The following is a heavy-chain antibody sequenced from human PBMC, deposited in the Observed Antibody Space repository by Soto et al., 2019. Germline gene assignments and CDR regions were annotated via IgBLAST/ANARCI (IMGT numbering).Heavy chain of an antibody. CDR2: INHSGST. CDR3: ARDNWNEDRYYFDY. V-gene: IGHV4-34*01. Sequence: SETLSLTCAVYGGSFSGYYWSWIRQPPGKGLEWIGEINHSGSTNYNPSLKSRVTISVDTSKNQFSLKLSSVTAADTAVYYCARDNWNEDRYYFDYWGEGTLVTVSS. CDR1: GGSFSGYY. J-gene: IGHJ4*02. D-gene: IGHD1-20*01.